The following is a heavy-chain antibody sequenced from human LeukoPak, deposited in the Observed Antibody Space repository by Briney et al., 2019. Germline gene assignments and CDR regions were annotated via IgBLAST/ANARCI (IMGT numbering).Heavy chain of an antibody. D-gene: IGHD3-10*01. Sequence: GGSLRLSCAASGFTVSSNYMSWVRQAPGKGLEWVSVIYSGGSTYYADSVKGRFTISRDNSKNTLYLQMNSLRAEDTAVYYCARNIVVRAFDIWGQGTMVTVSS. CDR1: GFTVSSNY. V-gene: IGHV3-66*01. CDR2: IYSGGST. J-gene: IGHJ3*02. CDR3: ARNIVVRAFDI.